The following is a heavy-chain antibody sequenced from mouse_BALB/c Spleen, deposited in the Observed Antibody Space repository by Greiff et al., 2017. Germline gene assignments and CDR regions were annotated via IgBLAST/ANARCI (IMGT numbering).Heavy chain of an antibody. CDR2: ISSGGSYT. J-gene: IGHJ3*01. CDR3: ARHDAATFAY. D-gene: IGHD1-2*01. Sequence: DVQLVESGGGLVKPGGSLKLSCAASGFTFSSYAMSWVRQTPEKRLEWVATISSGGSYTYYPDSVKGRFTLSRDNAKNTLYLQMSSLRSEDTAMYYCARHDAATFAYWGQGTLVTVSA. V-gene: IGHV5-9-3*01. CDR1: GFTFSSYA.